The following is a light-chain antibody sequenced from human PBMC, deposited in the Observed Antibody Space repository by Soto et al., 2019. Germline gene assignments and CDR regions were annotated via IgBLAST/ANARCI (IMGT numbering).Light chain of an antibody. CDR1: SSDVGGYNY. CDR2: EVN. J-gene: IGLJ1*01. CDR3: SSYAPSSNV. Sequence: QSVLTQPPSASGSPGQSVAISCTGTSSDVGGYNYVSWYQQHPGKAPKLMIYEVNKRPSGVPDRFSGSKSGNTASLTVSGLQAEDEADYYCSSYAPSSNVFGTGTMLTVL. V-gene: IGLV2-8*01.